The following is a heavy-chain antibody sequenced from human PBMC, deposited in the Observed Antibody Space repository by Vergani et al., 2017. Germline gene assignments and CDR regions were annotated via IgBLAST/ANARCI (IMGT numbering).Heavy chain of an antibody. J-gene: IGHJ6*02. Sequence: QVQLQESGPGLVKPSETLSLTCTVSGDSISSRNCYWGWIRQPPGKGLEWIGEIYHSGSTNYNPSLKSRVTISVDKSKNQFSLKLSSVTAADTAVYYCARFLTGTTIYYYYGMDVWGQGTTVTVSS. V-gene: IGHV4-61*05. CDR1: GDSISSRNCY. CDR3: ARFLTGTTIYYYYGMDV. D-gene: IGHD1-20*01. CDR2: IYHSGST.